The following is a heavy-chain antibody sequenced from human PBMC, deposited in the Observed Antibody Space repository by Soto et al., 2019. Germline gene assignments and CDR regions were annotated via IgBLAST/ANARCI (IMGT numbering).Heavy chain of an antibody. CDR3: ARDGGELLHFDY. CDR2: IWYDGSNK. Sequence: QVQLVESGGGVVQPGRSLRLSCAASGFTFSSYSMHWVRQAPGKGLEWVAVIWYDGSNKYYADSVKGRFTISRDNSKNTLYLQMNSLRAEDTAVYYCARDGGELLHFDYWGQGTLVTVSS. J-gene: IGHJ4*02. CDR1: GFTFSSYS. D-gene: IGHD1-26*01. V-gene: IGHV3-33*01.